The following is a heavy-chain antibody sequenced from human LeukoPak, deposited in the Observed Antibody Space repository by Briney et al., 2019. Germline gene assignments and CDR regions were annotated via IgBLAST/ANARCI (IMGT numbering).Heavy chain of an antibody. CDR1: GFSVTSSA. Sequence: HPGGSLRLSCAASGFSVTSSAMSWVRQAPGKGLEWVSSFSQYDDRTYYADSVKGRFTISRDSSKNTVYLQMNRLRADDTALYYCAKDLATNRFSGYDYWGQGTLVTVS. CDR2: FSQYDDRT. CDR3: AKDLATNRFSGYDY. J-gene: IGHJ4*02. D-gene: IGHD6-25*01. V-gene: IGHV3-23*01.